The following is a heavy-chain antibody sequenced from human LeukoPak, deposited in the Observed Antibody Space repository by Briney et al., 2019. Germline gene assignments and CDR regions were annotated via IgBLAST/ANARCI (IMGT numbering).Heavy chain of an antibody. CDR2: ISAYNGRT. D-gene: IGHD6-19*01. CDR3: ARDEYSNGWYRYVDY. CDR1: GGTFSSYA. V-gene: IGHV1-18*01. J-gene: IGHJ4*02. Sequence: ASVKVSCKASGGTFSSYAISWVRQAPGQGLEWMGWISAYNGRTNYAQNLQGRVTMTTDTSTSTAYMELRSLRSDDTAVYYCARDEYSNGWYRYVDYWGQGTLVTVSS.